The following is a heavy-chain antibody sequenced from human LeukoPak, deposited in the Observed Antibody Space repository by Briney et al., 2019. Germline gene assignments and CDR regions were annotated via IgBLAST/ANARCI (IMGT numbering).Heavy chain of an antibody. D-gene: IGHD3-10*01. V-gene: IGHV1-18*01. Sequence: ASVTVSRKASLYTLPNYGISSLRQATSQELDGMGWIRAYNGNTNDAQQLQGRVTMTTATSTSTAYRELRSLRSDDTAVYYCARGSMVRGNNWCDPWGQGTLVTVSS. CDR3: ARGSMVRGNNWCDP. CDR2: IRAYNGNT. CDR1: LYTLPNYG. J-gene: IGHJ5*02.